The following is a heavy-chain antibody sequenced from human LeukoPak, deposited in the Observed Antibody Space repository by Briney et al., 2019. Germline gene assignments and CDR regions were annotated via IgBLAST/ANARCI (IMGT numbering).Heavy chain of an antibody. J-gene: IGHJ1*01. CDR2: ISYDGSNK. CDR3: ARDPAYYYDSSGYYHGYFQH. V-gene: IGHV3-30-3*01. CDR1: GFTFSSYA. D-gene: IGHD3-22*01. Sequence: GGSLRLSCAASGFTFSSYAMHWVRQAPGKGLEWVAVISYDGSNKYYADSVKGRFTISRDNSKNTLYLQMNSLRAEDTAVYYCARDPAYYYDSSGYYHGYFQHWGQGTLVTVSS.